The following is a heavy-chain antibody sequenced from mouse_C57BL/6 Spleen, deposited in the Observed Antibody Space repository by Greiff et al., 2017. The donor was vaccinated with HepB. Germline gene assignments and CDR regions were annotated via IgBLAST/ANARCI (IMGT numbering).Heavy chain of an antibody. CDR3: ARGARGFRGAMDY. V-gene: IGHV1-69*01. Sequence: QVQLQQPGAELVMPGASVKLSCKASGYTFTSYWMHWVKQRPGQGLEWIGEIDPSDSYTNYNQKFKGKSTLTVDKSSSTAYMQLSSLTSEDSAVYYCARGARGFRGAMDYWGQGTSVTVSS. J-gene: IGHJ4*01. CDR2: IDPSDSYT. CDR1: GYTFTSYW.